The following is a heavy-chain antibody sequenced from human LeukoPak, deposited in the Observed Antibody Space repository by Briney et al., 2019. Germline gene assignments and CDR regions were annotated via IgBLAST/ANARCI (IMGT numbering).Heavy chain of an antibody. D-gene: IGHD3/OR15-3a*01. CDR3: ARDVDSGAYNWFDP. Sequence: SETLSLTCTVSGGSISSYYWSWIRQPPGKGLEWIGYIFYTGSTNYNPSLKSRVTISVDTSKNQFSLKLSSVTAADTAVYYCARDVDSGAYNWFDPWGQGTLVTVSS. V-gene: IGHV4-59*01. J-gene: IGHJ5*02. CDR1: GGSISSYY. CDR2: IFYTGST.